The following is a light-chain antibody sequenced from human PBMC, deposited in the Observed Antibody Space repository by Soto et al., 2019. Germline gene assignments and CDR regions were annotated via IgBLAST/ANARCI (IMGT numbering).Light chain of an antibody. J-gene: IGKJ1*01. CDR3: QQRSNRPQT. Sequence: EIVLTQSPATLSLSPGERATLSCRASQSVSSYLAWYQQKPGQAPRLLIYDASNRATGIPARFSGSGSGTDFTLTISSLEPEDFAVYYCQQRSNRPQTFGQGTKV. CDR1: QSVSSY. V-gene: IGKV3-11*01. CDR2: DAS.